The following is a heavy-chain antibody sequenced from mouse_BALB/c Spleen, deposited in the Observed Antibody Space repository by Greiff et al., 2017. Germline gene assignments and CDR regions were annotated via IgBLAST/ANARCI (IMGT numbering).Heavy chain of an antibody. D-gene: IGHD4-1*01. CDR3: ALTGYFDY. CDR1: GYSITSGYY. Sequence: EVKLQESGPGLVKPSQSLSLTCSVTGYSITSGYYWNWIRQFPGNKLEWMGYISYDGSNNYNPSLKNRISITRDTSKNQFFLKLNSVTTEDTATYYCALTGYFDYWGQGTTLTVSS. V-gene: IGHV3-6*02. CDR2: ISYDGSN. J-gene: IGHJ2*01.